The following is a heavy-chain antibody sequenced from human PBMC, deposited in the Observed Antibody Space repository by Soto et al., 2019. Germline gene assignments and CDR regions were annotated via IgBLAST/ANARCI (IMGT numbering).Heavy chain of an antibody. CDR2: IIPIYGTA. V-gene: IGHV1-69*12. Sequence: QVQLVQSGAEVKKPGSSVNVSCKASGGTFSSYAISWVRQAPGQGLEWMGGIIPIYGTANYAQKFQGSMTITADESTSTAYMGLSSLRSEDTAVYYCAPLSDSSGSTSNWFDPWGQGTLVTVSS. D-gene: IGHD3-22*01. CDR3: APLSDSSGSTSNWFDP. J-gene: IGHJ5*02. CDR1: GGTFSSYA.